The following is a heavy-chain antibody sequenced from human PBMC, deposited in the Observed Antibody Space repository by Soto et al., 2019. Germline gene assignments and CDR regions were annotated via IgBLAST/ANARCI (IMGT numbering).Heavy chain of an antibody. CDR3: ARHHDS. J-gene: IGHJ4*02. CDR1: WGSIRSFY. CDR2: IYYSGST. Sequence: SETQSLPWTVSWGSIRSFYWSWIRQPPGKGLEWIGYIYYSGSTNYNPSLKSRVTKSVDTSKNQFSLKLSSVTAADTAVYYCARHHDSWGQGTLVTVSS. V-gene: IGHV4-59*08.